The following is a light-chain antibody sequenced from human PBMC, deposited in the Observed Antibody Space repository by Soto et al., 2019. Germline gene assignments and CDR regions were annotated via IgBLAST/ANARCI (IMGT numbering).Light chain of an antibody. J-gene: IGKJ1*01. CDR1: QTISSW. Sequence: DIQMTQSPSTLPASVVDRVTITCRASQTISSWLAWFQQRPGRAPKFLIYKASSLKNGVPLRFSGSGSGTQFTLTSSSLQPDDFATYYCQQYNNYSTFGQGTKVDIK. CDR3: QQYNNYST. V-gene: IGKV1-5*03. CDR2: KAS.